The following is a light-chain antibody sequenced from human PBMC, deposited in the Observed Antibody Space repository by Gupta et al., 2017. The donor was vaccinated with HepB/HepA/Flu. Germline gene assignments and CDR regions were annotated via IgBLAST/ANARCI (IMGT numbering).Light chain of an antibody. J-gene: IGLJ3*02. CDR3: LLKYGGAWV. CDR1: TGAVTSVYY. Sequence: QTVVTQEPSLTVSPGGSVTLTCASSTGAVTSVYYPNWLQQKPGQTPRTLIYDTNKKYAWTPARFSGSLLGGKVALTLSEVQPEDEAEYYCLLKYGGAWVFGGGTKLTVL. V-gene: IGLV7-43*01. CDR2: DTN.